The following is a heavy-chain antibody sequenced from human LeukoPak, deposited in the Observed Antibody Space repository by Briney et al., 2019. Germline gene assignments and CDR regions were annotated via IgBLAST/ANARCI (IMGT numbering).Heavy chain of an antibody. Sequence: PGGSLRLSCAASGFTVSSNYMSWVRQAPGKGLEWVSVIYSGGSTYYADSVKGRFTISRDNAKNTLYLQMNSLRAEDTAVYYCARDLDYDFWSGYYPDYWGQGTLVTVSS. V-gene: IGHV3-53*01. D-gene: IGHD3-3*01. CDR1: GFTVSSNY. CDR3: ARDLDYDFWSGYYPDY. CDR2: IYSGGST. J-gene: IGHJ4*02.